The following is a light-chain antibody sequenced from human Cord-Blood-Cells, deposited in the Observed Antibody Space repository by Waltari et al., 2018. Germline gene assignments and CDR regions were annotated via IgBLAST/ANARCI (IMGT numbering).Light chain of an antibody. Sequence: QSALTQPASVSGSPGQSTTISCTGTSSDVGGYNYVSWYQQHPGKAPKLLIYDVSNRPAGVSNRCSGSKSGNTASLTISGLQAEDEADYYCSSYTSSSTLYVFGTGTKVTVL. CDR2: DVS. J-gene: IGLJ1*01. CDR1: SSDVGGYNY. CDR3: SSYTSSSTLYV. V-gene: IGLV2-14*01.